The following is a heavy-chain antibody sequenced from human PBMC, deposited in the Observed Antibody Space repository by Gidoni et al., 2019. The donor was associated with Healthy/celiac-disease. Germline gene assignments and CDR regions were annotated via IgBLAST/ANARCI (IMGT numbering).Heavy chain of an antibody. D-gene: IGHD7-27*01. CDR3: AKAAVGLGMHYGMDV. J-gene: IGHJ6*02. CDR1: GFTFDDYA. Sequence: EVQLVESGGGLVQPGRSLRLSCAASGFTFDDYAMHWVRQAPGKGLEWVSGISWNSGSIGYADSVKGRFTISRDNAKNSLYLQMNSLRAEDTALYYCAKAAVGLGMHYGMDVWGQGTTVTVSS. V-gene: IGHV3-9*01. CDR2: ISWNSGSI.